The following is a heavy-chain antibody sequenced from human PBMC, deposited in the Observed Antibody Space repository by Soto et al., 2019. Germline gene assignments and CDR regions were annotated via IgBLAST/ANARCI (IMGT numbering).Heavy chain of an antibody. J-gene: IGHJ4*02. CDR1: GYTFTSHT. CDR3: AREPEDGVPGDY. V-gene: IGHV1-3*01. CDR2: IIVSHGIP. D-gene: IGHD2-8*01. Sequence: VHLVQSGAEVKEPGASVRVSCEASGYTFTSHTIPWARQAPGQGLEWMGWIIVSHGIPRYAPQFQGRITFGRDTSATTDYMELTSLTFEDTAVYYCAREPEDGVPGDYWGQGTPVVVSS.